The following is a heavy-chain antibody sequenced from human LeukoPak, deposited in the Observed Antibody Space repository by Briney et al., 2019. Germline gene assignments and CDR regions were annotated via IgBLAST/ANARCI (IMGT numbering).Heavy chain of an antibody. V-gene: IGHV4-34*01. Sequence: PSETLSLTCAVYGGSFSGYHWSWIRQPPGKGLDWIGEIHYDGTTNYNPSLKNRVTIAVDMSKSQFSVTLTSVTAADTGVYFCARGPHQQWPPMQYWGQGSLVTVSS. J-gene: IGHJ4*02. CDR2: IHYDGTT. CDR1: GGSFSGYH. CDR3: ARGPHQQWPPMQY. D-gene: IGHD6-19*01.